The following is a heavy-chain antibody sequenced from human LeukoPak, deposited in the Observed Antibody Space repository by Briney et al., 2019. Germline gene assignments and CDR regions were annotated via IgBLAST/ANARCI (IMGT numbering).Heavy chain of an antibody. CDR3: ARDQDQYYYDSSGYLDYFDY. V-gene: IGHV1-18*01. Sequence: GASVKVSCKASGYTFTSYGISWVRQAPGQGLEWMGWISAYNGNTNYAQKLQGRVTMTTDTSTSTAYMELRSLRSDDTAVYYCARDQDQYYYDSSGYLDYFDYWGQGTLVTVSS. CDR2: ISAYNGNT. D-gene: IGHD3-22*01. CDR1: GYTFTSYG. J-gene: IGHJ4*02.